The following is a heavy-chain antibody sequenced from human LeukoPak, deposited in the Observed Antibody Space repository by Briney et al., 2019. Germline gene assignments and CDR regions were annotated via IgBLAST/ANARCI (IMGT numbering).Heavy chain of an antibody. D-gene: IGHD6-13*01. CDR2: IIPIFGTT. J-gene: IGHJ6*03. V-gene: IGHV1-69*06. CDR3: ARVVGLTGYSSSWYSGYYYYMDV. CDR1: GYTFTSYA. Sequence: GASVKVSCKASGYTFTSYAMNWVRQAPGQGLEWMGGIIPIFGTTNYAQKFQDRVTITADKSTSTAYMELSSLRSEDTAVYYCARVVGLTGYSSSWYSGYYYYMDVWGKGTTVTVSS.